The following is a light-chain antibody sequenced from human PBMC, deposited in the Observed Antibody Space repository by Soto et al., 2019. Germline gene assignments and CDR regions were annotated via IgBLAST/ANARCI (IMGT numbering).Light chain of an antibody. V-gene: IGLV2-23*02. CDR1: SSDVGKYNL. CDR3: CSYGITTPWI. Sequence: SVLTQPASVSGSPGQSITLSCTGTSSDVGKYNLVSWYQQHPGKAPKIMIFEVNKRPSGVSDRFSGSKSGNTASLTISGLQADDEADYYCCSYGITTPWIFGGGTKVTVL. CDR2: EVN. J-gene: IGLJ2*01.